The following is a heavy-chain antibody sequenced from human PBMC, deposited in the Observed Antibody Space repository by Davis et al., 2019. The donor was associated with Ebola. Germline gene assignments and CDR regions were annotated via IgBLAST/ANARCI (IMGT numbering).Heavy chain of an antibody. V-gene: IGHV3-15*01. CDR1: GFTFRNAW. CDR2: VRSKTEGGTT. Sequence: PGGSLRLSCAASGFTFRNAWMSWVRQAPGKGLEWVGRVRSKTEGGTTDYAAPVNGRFTISSDDSRNTLFLQMNSLKTEDTAVYYCTTAATVTLGAFDVWGQGTMVTVSS. CDR3: TTAATVTLGAFDV. J-gene: IGHJ3*01. D-gene: IGHD4-17*01.